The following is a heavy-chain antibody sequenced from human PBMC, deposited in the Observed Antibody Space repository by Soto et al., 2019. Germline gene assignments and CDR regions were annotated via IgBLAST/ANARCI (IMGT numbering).Heavy chain of an antibody. Sequence: QLQLQESGPGLVKPSETLSLTCTVSGGSISSSSYYWGWIRQPPGKGLEWIGSIYYSGSTYYNPSLKSRVTISVDTSKNQFSLKLSSVTAADTAVYYCARHAWFGGNWFDPWGQGTLVTVSS. CDR1: GGSISSSSYY. D-gene: IGHD3-10*01. CDR3: ARHAWFGGNWFDP. V-gene: IGHV4-39*01. J-gene: IGHJ5*02. CDR2: IYYSGST.